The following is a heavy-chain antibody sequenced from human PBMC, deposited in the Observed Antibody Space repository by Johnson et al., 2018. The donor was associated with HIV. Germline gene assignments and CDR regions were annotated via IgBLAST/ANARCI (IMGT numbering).Heavy chain of an antibody. J-gene: IGHJ3*01. D-gene: IGHD1-7*01. V-gene: IGHV3-73*01. Sequence: VQLVESGGGLVQPGGSLKLSCAASGFFFSGSAMHWVRQASGKGLEWVGRIRSKANNYATTYAASLKGRFTISRDDSKNTVYLKMNSLRAEDTAVYYCARDTIRELQLPDGFDVWGQGTMVTVSS. CDR1: GFFFSGSA. CDR2: IRSKANNYAT. CDR3: ARDTIRELQLPDGFDV.